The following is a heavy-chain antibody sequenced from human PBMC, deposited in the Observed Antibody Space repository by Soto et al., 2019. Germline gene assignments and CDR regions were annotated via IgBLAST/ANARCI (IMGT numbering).Heavy chain of an antibody. D-gene: IGHD2-8*01. CDR1: GFTFSSYA. CDR2: ITGSGRDT. J-gene: IGHJ4*02. V-gene: IGHV3-23*01. Sequence: PGRSLRLSCAASGFTFSSYAMSWVRQAPGKGLDWVSGITGSGRDTYYADSVKGRVTISRDNSKNMVFLQMNSLRAEDTALYYCAKNGLDNSPSAIDSWGPGTLVTGSS. CDR3: AKNGLDNSPSAIDS.